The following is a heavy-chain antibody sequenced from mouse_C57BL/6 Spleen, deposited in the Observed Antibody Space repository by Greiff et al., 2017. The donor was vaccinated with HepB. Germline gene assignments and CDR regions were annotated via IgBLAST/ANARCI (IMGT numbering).Heavy chain of an antibody. CDR2: IHPNSGST. J-gene: IGHJ1*03. D-gene: IGHD2-1*01. V-gene: IGHV1-64*01. Sequence: VQLQQSGAELVKPGASVKLSCKASGYTFTSYWMHWVKQRPGQGLEWIGMIHPNSGSTNYNEKFKSKATLTVDKSSSTAYMQLSSLTSEDSAVYYGASYGNYEDWYFDVWGTGTTVTVSS. CDR3: ASYGNYEDWYFDV. CDR1: GYTFTSYW.